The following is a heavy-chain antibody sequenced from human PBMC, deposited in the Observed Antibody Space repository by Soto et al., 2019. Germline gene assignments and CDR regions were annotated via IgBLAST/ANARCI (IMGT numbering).Heavy chain of an antibody. Sequence: QVQLQESGPGLVKPSQTLSLTCIVSGGSTSSGDYYRSWIRQYPGKGLEWIGSIHYSGTIYYNPSLRSRAHMSVDTSNFQFSLKLSSVNAADPAVYYCTRGLAWATLGYWGQGTLVTVSS. CDR2: IHYSGTI. CDR1: GGSTSSGDYY. J-gene: IGHJ4*02. D-gene: IGHD3-16*01. V-gene: IGHV4-31*03. CDR3: TRGLAWATLGY.